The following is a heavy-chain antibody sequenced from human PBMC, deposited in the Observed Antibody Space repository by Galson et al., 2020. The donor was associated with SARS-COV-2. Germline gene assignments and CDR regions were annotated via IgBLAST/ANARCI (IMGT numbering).Heavy chain of an antibody. CDR1: GYTLTELS. Sequence: ASVKVSCKVSGYTLTELSMHWVRQAPGKGLEWMGGFDPEDGETIYAQKFQGRVTMTEDTSTDTAYMELSSLRSEDTAVYYCATVRAVAAHDHYYYYMDVWGKGTTVTVSS. D-gene: IGHD6-6*01. J-gene: IGHJ6*03. V-gene: IGHV1-24*01. CDR2: FDPEDGET. CDR3: ATVRAVAAHDHYYYYMDV.